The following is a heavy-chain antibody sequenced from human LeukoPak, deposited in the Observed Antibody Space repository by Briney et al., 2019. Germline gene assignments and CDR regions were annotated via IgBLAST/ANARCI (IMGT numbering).Heavy chain of an antibody. J-gene: IGHJ4*02. Sequence: PSETLSLTCTVSGGSISSGDYYWSWIRQPPGKGLEWIGYIYYSGSTYCNPSLKSRVTISVDTSKNQFSLKLSSVTAADTAVYYCARGLVVGATRGGDYWGQGTLVTVSS. CDR2: IYYSGST. V-gene: IGHV4-30-4*02. CDR3: ARGLVVGATRGGDY. D-gene: IGHD1-26*01. CDR1: GGSISSGDYY.